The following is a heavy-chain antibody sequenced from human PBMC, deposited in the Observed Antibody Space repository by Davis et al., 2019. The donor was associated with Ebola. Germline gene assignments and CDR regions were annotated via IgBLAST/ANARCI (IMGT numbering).Heavy chain of an antibody. V-gene: IGHV3-23*01. CDR2: ISAGGTAP. Sequence: GESLKISCVASEFTFSNYGMTWVRQAPGKGLEWVSSISAGGTAPYYADSVKGRFTISRDNSKNMLYLQMDSLRIEDTAQYYCAGDPNWEVGSWGRGTPVSVSS. D-gene: IGHD1-1*01. CDR1: EFTFSNYG. CDR3: AGDPNWEVGS. J-gene: IGHJ5*01.